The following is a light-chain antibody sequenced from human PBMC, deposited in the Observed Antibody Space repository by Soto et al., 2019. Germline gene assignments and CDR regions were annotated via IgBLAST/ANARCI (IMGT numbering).Light chain of an antibody. CDR1: QSISSW. Sequence: DIQMTQSPSTLSASVGDRVTITCRASQSISSWLAWYQQNPGKAPKLLIYKASSLESGVPSRFSGSGSGTEFTLTISSLQPDDFATYYCKQYNSYYTFGQGTKLEIK. V-gene: IGKV1-5*03. CDR2: KAS. J-gene: IGKJ2*01. CDR3: KQYNSYYT.